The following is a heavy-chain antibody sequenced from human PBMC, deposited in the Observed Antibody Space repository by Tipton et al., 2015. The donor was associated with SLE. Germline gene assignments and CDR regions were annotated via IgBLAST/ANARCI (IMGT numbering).Heavy chain of an antibody. CDR2: ISYDGSNK. D-gene: IGHD2-15*01. J-gene: IGHJ4*02. CDR3: ARASIVVVVAARGAFDC. V-gene: IGHV3-30-3*01. Sequence: SLRLSCAASGFTFSSYAMHWVRQAPGKGLEWVAVISYDGSNKYYADSVKGRFTISRDISKNTLYLQMNSLRAKDTAVYYCARASIVVVVAARGAFDCWGQGTLVTVSS. CDR1: GFTFSSYA.